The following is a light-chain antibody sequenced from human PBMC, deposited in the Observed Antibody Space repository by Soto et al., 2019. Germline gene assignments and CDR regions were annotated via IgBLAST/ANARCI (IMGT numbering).Light chain of an antibody. Sequence: EIVMTQSPATLSVSPGERVTLSCRASQSVRSNLTWYQQKPGQAPRLLIYGASTRATGIPARFSGSGSGTEFTLIISSLQSEDFAVYYCQQYTNWPLLTYGGGTKVDIK. CDR1: QSVRSN. V-gene: IGKV3D-15*01. J-gene: IGKJ4*01. CDR3: QQYTNWPLLT. CDR2: GAS.